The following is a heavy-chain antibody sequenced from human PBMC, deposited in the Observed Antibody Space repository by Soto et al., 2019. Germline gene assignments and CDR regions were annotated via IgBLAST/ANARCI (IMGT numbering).Heavy chain of an antibody. CDR2: ISYDGSNK. CDR1: GFTVSSNY. CDR3: AREQGYSYGVFDY. Sequence: GGSLRLSCAASGFTVSSNYMSWVRQAPGKGLEWVAVISYDGSNKYYADSVKGRFTISRDNSKNTLYLQMNSLRAEDTAVYYCAREQGYSYGVFDYWGQGTLVTVSS. D-gene: IGHD5-18*01. V-gene: IGHV3-30-3*01. J-gene: IGHJ4*02.